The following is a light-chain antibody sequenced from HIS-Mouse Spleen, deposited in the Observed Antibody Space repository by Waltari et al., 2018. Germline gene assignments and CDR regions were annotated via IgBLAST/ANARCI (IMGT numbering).Light chain of an antibody. CDR3: QQYYSTPWT. V-gene: IGKV4-1*01. CDR1: QIVLYSSNNKNY. J-gene: IGKJ1*01. Sequence: DIVITQSPDSLAVSLGERATHNCKSSQIVLYSSNNKNYLAWYQQKPGQPPKLLIYWASTRESGVPDRFSGSGSGTDFTLTISSLQAEDVAVYYCQQYYSTPWTFGQGTKVEIK. CDR2: WAS.